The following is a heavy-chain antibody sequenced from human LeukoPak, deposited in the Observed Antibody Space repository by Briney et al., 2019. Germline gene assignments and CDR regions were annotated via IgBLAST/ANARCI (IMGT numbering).Heavy chain of an antibody. J-gene: IGHJ4*02. CDR3: ARLGARQVLDY. CDR1: GFTFKNYW. D-gene: IGHD4-17*01. V-gene: IGHV3-7*01. Sequence: GGSLRLSCAASGFTFKNYWMTWVRQASGKGLEWVANIKQDGGEKYYVDSVKGRFTISRDNAKNSLYLQMNSLRAEDTAVYYCARLGARQVLDYWGQGTLVTVSS. CDR2: IKQDGGEK.